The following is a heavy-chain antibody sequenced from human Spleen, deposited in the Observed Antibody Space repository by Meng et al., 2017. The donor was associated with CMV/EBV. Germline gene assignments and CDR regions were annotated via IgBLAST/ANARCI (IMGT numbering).Heavy chain of an antibody. CDR2: ISGSGGST. CDR3: ARDPPGGSYSTYFDY. CDR1: GFTFSSYA. D-gene: IGHD1-26*01. J-gene: IGHJ4*02. V-gene: IGHV3-23*01. Sequence: GESLKISCAASGFTFSSYAMGWVRQAPGKGLEWVSAISGSGGSTYYADSVKGRFTISRDNAKNSLYLQMNSLRAEDTAVYYCARDPPGGSYSTYFDYWGQGTLVTVSS.